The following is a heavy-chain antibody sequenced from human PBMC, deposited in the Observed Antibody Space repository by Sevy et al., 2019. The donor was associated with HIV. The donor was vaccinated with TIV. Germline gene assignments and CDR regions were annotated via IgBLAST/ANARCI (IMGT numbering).Heavy chain of an antibody. CDR1: GFTFGSYG. Sequence: GGSLRLSCAVSGFTFGSYGMHWVRQAPGKGLEWLAVILYDSSNKYYGDSVKGRFTISRDNSKNMLYLQMNSLRTDDTAVYYCARGLSALPGYYYGMDVWGQGTTVTVSS. CDR2: ILYDSSNK. D-gene: IGHD3-10*01. J-gene: IGHJ6*02. V-gene: IGHV3-30*03. CDR3: ARGLSALPGYYYGMDV.